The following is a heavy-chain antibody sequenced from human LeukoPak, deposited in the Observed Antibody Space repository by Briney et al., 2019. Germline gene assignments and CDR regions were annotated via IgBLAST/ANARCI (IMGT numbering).Heavy chain of an antibody. V-gene: IGHV4-39*01. Sequence: WVRQPPGKGLEWIGSIYYSGSTYYNPSLKSRVTISVDTSKNQFSLKLSSVTAADTAVYYCARLFAGAAADWGQGTLVTVSS. CDR3: ARLFAGAAAD. CDR2: IYYSGST. D-gene: IGHD3-16*01. J-gene: IGHJ4*02.